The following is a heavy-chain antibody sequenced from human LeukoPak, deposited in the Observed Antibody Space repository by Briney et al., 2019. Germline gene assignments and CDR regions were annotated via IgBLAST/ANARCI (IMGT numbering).Heavy chain of an antibody. Sequence: PSETLSLTCTVSGGSISSGSYYWSWIRQPAGKGLEWIGRIYTSGSTNYNPSLKSRVTISVDTSKNQFSLKLSSVTAADTAVYYCAREYYDFWSGKPTYFDYWGPGTLVTVSS. CDR2: IYTSGST. CDR1: GGSISSGSYY. D-gene: IGHD3-3*01. CDR3: AREYYDFWSGKPTYFDY. V-gene: IGHV4-61*02. J-gene: IGHJ4*02.